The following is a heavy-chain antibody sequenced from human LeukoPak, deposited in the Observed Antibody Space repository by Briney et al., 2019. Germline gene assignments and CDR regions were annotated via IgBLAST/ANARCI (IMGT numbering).Heavy chain of an antibody. CDR2: INSDGSST. J-gene: IGHJ5*02. CDR1: GFTFSSYW. V-gene: IGHV3-74*01. Sequence: GGSLRLXCAASGFTFSSYWMHWVRQAPGKGLVWVSRINSDGSSTSYADSVKGRFTISRDDAKNTLYLQMNSLRAEDTAVYYCARGPIRNYYDSSGYYYANWFDPWGQGTLVTVSS. D-gene: IGHD3-22*01. CDR3: ARGPIRNYYDSSGYYYANWFDP.